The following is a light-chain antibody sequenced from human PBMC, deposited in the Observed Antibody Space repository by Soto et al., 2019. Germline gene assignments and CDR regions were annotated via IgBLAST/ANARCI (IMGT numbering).Light chain of an antibody. Sequence: DIQMTQSPSSLSASVGDRVTITCRASQGISNYLAWYQQIPGKVPKLLISAASTLHSGVPSRFSGSGSGTDFTLTSISLQPDDVATYYCQKYTNVPAFGGGTKVEIK. J-gene: IGKJ4*01. CDR3: QKYTNVPA. CDR1: QGISNY. CDR2: AAS. V-gene: IGKV1-27*01.